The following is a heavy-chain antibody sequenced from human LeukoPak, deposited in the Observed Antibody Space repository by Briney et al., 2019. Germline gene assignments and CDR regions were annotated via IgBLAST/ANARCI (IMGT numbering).Heavy chain of an antibody. J-gene: IGHJ3*02. V-gene: IGHV1-69*06. CDR2: IVPIFGTA. CDR1: GYTFTSYD. Sequence: SVKVSCKASGYTFTSYDISWVRQAPGQGLEWMGGIVPIFGTANYAQKFQGRVTITADKSTSTAYMELSSLRSEDTAVYYCARVGQTGTTWVVAFDIWGQGTMVTVSS. CDR3: ARVGQTGTTWVVAFDI. D-gene: IGHD1-1*01.